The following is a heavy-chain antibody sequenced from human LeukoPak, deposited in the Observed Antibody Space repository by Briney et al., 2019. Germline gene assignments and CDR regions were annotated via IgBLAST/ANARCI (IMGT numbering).Heavy chain of an antibody. CDR3: TKVTHYSSGWSVYDAFDI. Sequence: PGRSLRLSCAASGFTFYDYATHWDRQTPGKGLERDSRISWNSGSIGYADSVKGRFTISTDNANNSLYLQINSLRAEDTALYYCTKVTHYSSGWSVYDAFDIWGQGKMVTVSS. V-gene: IGHV3-9*01. D-gene: IGHD6-19*01. CDR1: GFTFYDYA. CDR2: ISWNSGSI. J-gene: IGHJ3*02.